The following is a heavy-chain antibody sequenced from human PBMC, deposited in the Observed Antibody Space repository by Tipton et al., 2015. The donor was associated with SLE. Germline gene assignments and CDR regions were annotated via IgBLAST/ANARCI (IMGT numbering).Heavy chain of an antibody. V-gene: IGHV3-30-3*01. D-gene: IGHD2-21*02. CDR3: ARPPLRVVTSGAFDI. Sequence: SLRLSCAASGFTFSSYAMHWVRQAPGKGLEWVAVISYDGSNKYYADSVKGRFTISRDNSKNTLYLQMNTLRAEDTAVYYCARPPLRVVTSGAFDIWGQGTMVTVSS. CDR1: GFTFSSYA. J-gene: IGHJ3*02. CDR2: ISYDGSNK.